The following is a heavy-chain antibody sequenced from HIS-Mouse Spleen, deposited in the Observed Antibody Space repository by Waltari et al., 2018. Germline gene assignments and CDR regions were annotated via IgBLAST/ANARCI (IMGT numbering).Heavy chain of an antibody. CDR1: GFTFSSYG. CDR3: ARGRGYSYGDAFDI. V-gene: IGHV3-33*01. J-gene: IGHJ3*02. D-gene: IGHD5-18*01. CDR2: IWYDGSNK. Sequence: QVQLVESGGGVVQPGRSLRLSCAASGFTFSSYGMHWVRQAPGKGLEWVAGIWYDGSNKNDADSVKGRFTIYRDNSKNTLYLQMNSLRAEDTAVYYCARGRGYSYGDAFDIWGQGTMVTVSS.